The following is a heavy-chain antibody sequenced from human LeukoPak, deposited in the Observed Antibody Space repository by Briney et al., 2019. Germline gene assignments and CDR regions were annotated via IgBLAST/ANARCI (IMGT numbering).Heavy chain of an antibody. V-gene: IGHV4-61*02. D-gene: IGHD5-12*01. CDR1: GGSISSNSYY. CDR2: IYTSGST. Sequence: SETLSLTCTVSGGSISSNSYYWSWIRQPAGKGLEWIGRIYTSGSTDYNPSLKSRVTISVDTSKNQFSLKLSSVTAADTAVYYCARASYDRFDYWGQGTLVTVSS. CDR3: ARASYDRFDY. J-gene: IGHJ4*02.